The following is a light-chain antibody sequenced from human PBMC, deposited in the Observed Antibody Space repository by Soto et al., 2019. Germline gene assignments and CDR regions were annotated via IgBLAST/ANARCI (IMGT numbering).Light chain of an antibody. Sequence: QSVLTQPPSVCGAPGQTVTISCTGSNSNVGGGYDVHWYQQLPGSAPKLLIYANNNRPSGVPDRFSGSKSGTSASLAITGLQAEDEADYYCQSYDPTLNVVFGGGTKLTVL. CDR3: QSYDPTLNVV. CDR1: NSNVGGGYD. J-gene: IGLJ2*01. CDR2: ANN. V-gene: IGLV1-40*01.